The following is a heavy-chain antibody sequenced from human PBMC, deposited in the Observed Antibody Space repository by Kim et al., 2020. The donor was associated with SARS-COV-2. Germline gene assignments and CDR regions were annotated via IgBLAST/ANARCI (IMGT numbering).Heavy chain of an antibody. J-gene: IGHJ4*02. V-gene: IGHV3-43*01. CDR3: FCSGGSCYH. CDR2: ISWDGGST. Sequence: GGSLRLSCAASGFTFDDYTMHWVRQAPGKGLEWVSLISWDGGSTYYADSVKGRFTISRDNSKNSLYLQMNSLRTEDTALYYCFCSGGSCYHWGQGTLVTVSS. CDR1: GFTFDDYT. D-gene: IGHD2-15*01.